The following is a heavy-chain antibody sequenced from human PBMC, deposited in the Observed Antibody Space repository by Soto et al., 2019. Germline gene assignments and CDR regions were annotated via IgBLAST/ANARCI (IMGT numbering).Heavy chain of an antibody. J-gene: IGHJ4*02. D-gene: IGHD3-22*01. CDR1: GGSISSGGYY. CDR3: ARASYDSSTYYLAY. V-gene: IGHV4-30-4*08. CDR2: IYYSGST. Sequence: PSETLSLTCTVSGGSISSGGYYWSWIRQPPGKGLEWIGYIYYSGSTYYNPSLKSRVTISVDTSNNQFSLKLSSVTAADTAVYYCARASYDSSTYYLAYWGQGTLVTVSS.